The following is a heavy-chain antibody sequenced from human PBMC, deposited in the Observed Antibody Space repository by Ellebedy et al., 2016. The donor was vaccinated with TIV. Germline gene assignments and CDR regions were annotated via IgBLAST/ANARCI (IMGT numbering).Heavy chain of an antibody. CDR3: AGVHCSITTCDYYYMDV. CDR1: GGSVSRYF. Sequence: SETLSLXXTVSGGSVSRYFWSWIRQPAGKGLEWIGRIFTSGSFNYNPSLMSRVTMSVVTSKNQISLRLNSVTAADTAVYYCAGVHCSITTCDYYYMDVWGKGTTVTVSS. D-gene: IGHD1-1*01. CDR2: IFTSGSF. J-gene: IGHJ6*03. V-gene: IGHV4-4*07.